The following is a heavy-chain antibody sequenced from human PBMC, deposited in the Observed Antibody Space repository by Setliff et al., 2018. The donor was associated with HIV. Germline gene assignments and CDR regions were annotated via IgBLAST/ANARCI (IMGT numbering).Heavy chain of an antibody. Sequence: KPSETLSLTCSLSGDSMSTYYWSWIRQTAGKGLEWIGRVYNSGNTNYNPSFMSRVSMSVDTSKSQFSLKLRSVTAADTAVYFCARGYSTAFFHEFFDYWGQGTLVTVSS. V-gene: IGHV4-4*07. J-gene: IGHJ4*02. CDR2: VYNSGNT. CDR1: GDSMSTYY. CDR3: ARGYSTAFFHEFFDY. D-gene: IGHD5-12*01.